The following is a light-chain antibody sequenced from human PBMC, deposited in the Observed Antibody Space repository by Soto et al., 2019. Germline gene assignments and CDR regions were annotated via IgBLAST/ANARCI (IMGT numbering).Light chain of an antibody. CDR3: QQRSNWPPT. CDR2: DAS. CDR1: QSVGKY. V-gene: IGKV3-11*01. J-gene: IGKJ1*01. Sequence: EIVLTQSPATLSLSPGERATLSCRASQSVGKYLVWYQQKPGQAPRFLIYDASNRATGIPARFSGSGSGTDFTLTISSLEPEDFAVYYCQQRSNWPPTFGQGTKV.